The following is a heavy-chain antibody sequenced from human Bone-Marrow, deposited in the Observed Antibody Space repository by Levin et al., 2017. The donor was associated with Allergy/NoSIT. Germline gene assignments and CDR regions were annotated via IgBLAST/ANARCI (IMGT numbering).Heavy chain of an antibody. CDR1: GGSISSSSYY. CDR2: IYHSGRT. V-gene: IGHV4-39*07. CDR3: ARGADWNYGIPPNFDY. D-gene: IGHD1-7*01. J-gene: IGHJ4*02. Sequence: KPSETLSLTCTVSGGSISSSSYYWGWIRQPPGTGLEWIGSIYHSGRTYYNPSLKSRVTISVDTSKNQFSLKLSSVTAADTAVYYCARGADWNYGIPPNFDYWGQGALVTVSS.